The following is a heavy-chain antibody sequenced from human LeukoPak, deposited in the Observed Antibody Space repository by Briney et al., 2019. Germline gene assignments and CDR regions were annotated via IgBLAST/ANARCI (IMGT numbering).Heavy chain of an antibody. V-gene: IGHV1-18*01. J-gene: IGHJ4*02. CDR1: GYTFTSYG. CDR2: ISAYNGNT. Sequence: ASVKVSXKASGYTFTSYGISWVRQAPGQGLEWMRWISAYNGNTNYAQKLQGRVTMTTDTSTSTAYMELRSLRSDDTAVYYCARGLEAGPGIAAAGLARFWGQGTLVTVSS. D-gene: IGHD6-13*01. CDR3: ARGLEAGPGIAAAGLARF.